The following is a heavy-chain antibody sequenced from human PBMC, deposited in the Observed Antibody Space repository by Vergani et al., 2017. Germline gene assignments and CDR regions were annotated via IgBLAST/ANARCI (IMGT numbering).Heavy chain of an antibody. CDR2: IYYSGST. V-gene: IGHV4-59*01. J-gene: IGHJ6*03. Sequence: QVQLQESGPGLVKPSETLSLTCTVSGGSISSYYWSWIRQPPGKGLEWIGYIYYSGSTNYNPPLKSRVHISVDTSKNQFSLKLSSVTAADTAVYYCARAGDFWSGYTYYYYYYYMDVWGKGTTVTVSS. D-gene: IGHD3-3*01. CDR1: GGSISSYY. CDR3: ARAGDFWSGYTYYYYYYYMDV.